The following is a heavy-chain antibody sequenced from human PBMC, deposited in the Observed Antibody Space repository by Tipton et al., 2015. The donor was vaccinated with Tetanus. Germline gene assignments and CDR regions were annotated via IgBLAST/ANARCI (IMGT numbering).Heavy chain of an antibody. D-gene: IGHD3-9*01. V-gene: IGHV3-74*01. J-gene: IGHJ6*02. Sequence: SLRLSCAASGFTFSSYWMHWVRQGPGKGLEFVAHINTDGSEANYADSVKGRFTISRDNAKNSLYLQMNSLRDDDTATYYCARDHLTGYSQGYYYGMDVWGQGTTVTVSS. CDR2: INTDGSEA. CDR1: GFTFSSYW. CDR3: ARDHLTGYSQGYYYGMDV.